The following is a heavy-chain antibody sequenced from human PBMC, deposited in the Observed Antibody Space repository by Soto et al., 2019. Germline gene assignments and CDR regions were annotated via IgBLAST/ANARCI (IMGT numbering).Heavy chain of an antibody. J-gene: IGHJ6*02. CDR2: IWYDGSNK. D-gene: IGHD6-25*01. CDR1: GFTFSSYG. Sequence: QVQLVESGGGVVQPGRSLRLSCAASGFTFSSYGMHWVRQAPGKGLEWVAVIWYDGSNKYYADSVKGRFTISRDNSKNTLYLQMNSLRAEDTAVYYCARGGRTRRPPHYYYYGMDVWGQGTTVTVSS. CDR3: ARGGRTRRPPHYYYYGMDV. V-gene: IGHV3-33*01.